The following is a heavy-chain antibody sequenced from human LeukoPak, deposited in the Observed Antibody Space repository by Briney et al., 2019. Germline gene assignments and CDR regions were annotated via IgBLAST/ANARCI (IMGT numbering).Heavy chain of an antibody. CDR2: IYYSGST. CDR3: ARDPGHDAFDI. Sequence: SETLSLTCTVSGGSISSYYWSWIRQPPGKGLEWIGYIYYSGSTNYNPSLKSRVTISVDTSKNQFSLKLSSVTAADTAVYYCARDPGHDAFDIWGQGTMVTVSS. CDR1: GGSISSYY. V-gene: IGHV4-59*01. J-gene: IGHJ3*02.